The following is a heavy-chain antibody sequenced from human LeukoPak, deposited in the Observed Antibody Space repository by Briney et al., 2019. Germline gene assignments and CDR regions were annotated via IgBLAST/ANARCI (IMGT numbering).Heavy chain of an antibody. D-gene: IGHD2-15*01. CDR2: INPNSGGT. CDR1: GYTFTGYY. V-gene: IGHV1-2*06. CDR3: ARDGTGYCSGGSCYSGASFDY. J-gene: IGHJ4*02. Sequence: ASVKVSCKASGYTFTGYYMHWVRQAPGQGLEWMGRINPNSGGTNYAQKFQGRVTMTRDTSISTAHMELSRLRSDDTAVYYCARDGTGYCSGGSCYSGASFDYWGQGTLVTVSS.